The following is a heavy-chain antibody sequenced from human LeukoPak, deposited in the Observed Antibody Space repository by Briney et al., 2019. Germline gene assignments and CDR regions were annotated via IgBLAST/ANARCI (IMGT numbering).Heavy chain of an antibody. CDR1: GFTFSSYA. CDR3: AKKDSSSWFFDY. V-gene: IGHV3-23*01. J-gene: IGHJ4*02. D-gene: IGHD6-13*01. Sequence: GGSLRLSCAASGFTFSSYAMSWVRQAPGKGLEWVSAISGSGGSTYYADSVKGRFTISRDNSKNTLHLQMNSLRAEDTAVYYCAKKDSSSWFFDYWGQGTLVTVSS. CDR2: ISGSGGST.